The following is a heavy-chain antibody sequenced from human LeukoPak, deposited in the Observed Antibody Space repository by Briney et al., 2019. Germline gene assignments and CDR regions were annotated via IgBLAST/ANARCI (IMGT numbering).Heavy chain of an antibody. V-gene: IGHV3-30*02. CDR3: AKDQTFGDFWSGGDTDLAAFDY. J-gene: IGHJ4*02. CDR2: IRYDGSNK. D-gene: IGHD3-3*01. CDR1: GFTFSNYG. Sequence: PGGSLRLSCAASGFTFSNYGMHWVRQAPGKGLEWVAFIRYDGSNKYYADSVKGRFTISRDNSKNTLYLQMNSLRAEDTAVYYCAKDQTFGDFWSGGDTDLAAFDYWGQGTLVTVSS.